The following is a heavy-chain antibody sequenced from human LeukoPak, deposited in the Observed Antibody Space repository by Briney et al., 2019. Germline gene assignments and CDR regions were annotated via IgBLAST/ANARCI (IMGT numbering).Heavy chain of an antibody. J-gene: IGHJ4*02. CDR3: ARGTDSSGYYY. CDR1: GGSFSGYY. Sequence: SETLSLTCAVYGGSFSGYYWSWTRQPPGKGLEWIGEINHSGSTNYNPSLKSRVTISVDTSKNQFSLKLSSVTAADTAVYYCARGTDSSGYYYWGQGTLVTVSS. D-gene: IGHD3-22*01. V-gene: IGHV4-34*01. CDR2: INHSGST.